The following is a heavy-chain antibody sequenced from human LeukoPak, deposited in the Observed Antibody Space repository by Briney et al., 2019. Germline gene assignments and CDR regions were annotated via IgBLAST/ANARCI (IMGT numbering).Heavy chain of an antibody. CDR2: ISSSSSYI. D-gene: IGHD3-22*01. Sequence: GGSLRLSCAASGFTFSSYEMNWVRQAPGKGLEWVSYISSSSSYIYYADSVKGRFTISRDNAKNSLYLQMNSLRAEDTAVYYCARLYDGSAYHADHFDYWGQGTLVIVSS. J-gene: IGHJ4*02. V-gene: IGHV3-21*05. CDR3: ARLYDGSAYHADHFDY. CDR1: GFTFSSYE.